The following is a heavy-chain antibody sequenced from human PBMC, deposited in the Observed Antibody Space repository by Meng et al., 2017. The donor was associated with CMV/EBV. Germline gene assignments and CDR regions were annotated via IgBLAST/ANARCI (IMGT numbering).Heavy chain of an antibody. CDR1: GFTFSDYE. J-gene: IGHJ4*02. D-gene: IGHD2-2*01. CDR2: ISSSGSTI. Sequence: GESLKISCAASGFTFSDYEMNRVRQAPGKGLEWISYISSSGSTIYYADSVKGRFTISRDNAKNSLYLQMNSLRGEDTAVYHCARVRGCSSTRCYVELDYWGQGTLVTVSS. CDR3: ARVRGCSSTRCYVELDY. V-gene: IGHV3-48*03.